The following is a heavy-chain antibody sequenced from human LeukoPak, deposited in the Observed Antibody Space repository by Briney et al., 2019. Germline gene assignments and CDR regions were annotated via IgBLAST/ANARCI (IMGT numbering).Heavy chain of an antibody. V-gene: IGHV3-21*01. CDR2: ISSSSSYI. Sequence: GGSLRLSCAASGFSFSNYWMTWLRQAPGKGLEWVSSISSSSSYIYYADSVKGRFTISRDNAKNSLYLQMNSLRAEDTAVYYCAGTDSSTPFDYWGQGTLVTVSS. D-gene: IGHD6-13*01. CDR3: AGTDSSTPFDY. CDR1: GFSFSNYW. J-gene: IGHJ4*02.